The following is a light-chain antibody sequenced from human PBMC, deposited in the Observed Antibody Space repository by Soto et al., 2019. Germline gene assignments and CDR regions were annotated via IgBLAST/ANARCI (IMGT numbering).Light chain of an antibody. J-gene: IGKJ3*01. CDR3: QQYGSSLFT. CDR2: GAS. V-gene: IGKV3-20*01. Sequence: EIVLTQSPGTLSLSPGERATLSCRASQSVSSSYLAWYQQKPGQAPRLLIYGASSRATGIPDRFSGSGSGTAFPLTIRRLEPEAFAVYYCQQYGSSLFTFGPGTKVDIK. CDR1: QSVSSSY.